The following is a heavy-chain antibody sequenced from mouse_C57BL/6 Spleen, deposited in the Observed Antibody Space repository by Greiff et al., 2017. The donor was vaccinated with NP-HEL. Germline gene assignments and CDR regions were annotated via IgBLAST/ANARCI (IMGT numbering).Heavy chain of an antibody. J-gene: IGHJ2*01. CDR1: GYTFTDYN. Sequence: EVQLQQSGPELVKPGASVKMSCKASGYTFTDYNMHWVKQSHGKSLEWIGYINPNNGGTSYNQKFKGKATLTVNKSSSTAYMELRSLTSEDSAVYYCARLDWDEEGFDYWGQGTTLTVSS. V-gene: IGHV1-22*01. CDR2: INPNNGGT. CDR3: ARLDWDEEGFDY. D-gene: IGHD4-1*01.